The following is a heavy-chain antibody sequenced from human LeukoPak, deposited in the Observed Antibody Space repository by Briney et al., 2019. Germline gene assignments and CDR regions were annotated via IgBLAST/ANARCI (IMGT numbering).Heavy chain of an antibody. D-gene: IGHD4-17*01. CDR1: GYTFSSYA. CDR3: ARSNNDGDYLGVGFDY. CDR2: INTNTGNP. J-gene: IGHJ4*02. V-gene: IGHV7-4-1*02. Sequence: ASVKVSCKASGYTFSSYAMNWVRQAPGQGLEWMGWINTNTGNPTYAQGFTGRFVFSLDTSVSTAYLQISSLQAEDTAVYYCARSNNDGDYLGVGFDYWGQGALVTVSS.